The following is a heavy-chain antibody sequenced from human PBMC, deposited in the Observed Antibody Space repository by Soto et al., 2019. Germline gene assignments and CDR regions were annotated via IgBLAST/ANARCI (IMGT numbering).Heavy chain of an antibody. CDR2: IFSNDEK. CDR1: GFSLSNARMG. D-gene: IGHD4-17*01. CDR3: ARIKGYGAKYWYFDL. V-gene: IGHV2-26*01. J-gene: IGHJ2*01. Sequence: QVTLKESGPVLVKPTETLTLTCTVSGFSLSNARMGVSWIRQPPGKALQWLAHIFSNDEKSYSTSLKSRLTISKDTSKSQVVLTMTNMDPVDTATYYCARIKGYGAKYWYFDLWGRGTLVTVSS.